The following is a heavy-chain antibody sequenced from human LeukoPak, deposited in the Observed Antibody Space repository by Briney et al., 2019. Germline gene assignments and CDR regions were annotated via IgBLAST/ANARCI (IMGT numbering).Heavy chain of an antibody. D-gene: IGHD1-26*01. CDR1: GFTFRSHA. V-gene: IGHV3-23*01. J-gene: IGHJ4*02. Sequence: PGGSLRLSCVASGFTFRSHAMSWVRQAPGKGLEWVSSISGSGGSTYYADSVKGRFTISRDNSKNTLYVQMNSLRAEDTAVYYCAKDLTSSGSPFDYWGQGTLVTVSS. CDR2: ISGSGGST. CDR3: AKDLTSSGSPFDY.